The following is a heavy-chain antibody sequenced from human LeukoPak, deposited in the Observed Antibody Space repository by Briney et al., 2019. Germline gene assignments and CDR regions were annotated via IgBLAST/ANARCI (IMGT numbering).Heavy chain of an antibody. CDR1: GFTFSSYA. J-gene: IGHJ6*03. Sequence: PGGSLRLSCAASGFTFSSYAMYWVRQAPGKGLEWVSVISYDGSDKFYADSVKGRFTISRDNARNSLYLQMNSLRAEDTAVYYCARDPYSGTYGDTYYYYMDVWGKGTTVTVSS. CDR2: ISYDGSDK. V-gene: IGHV3-30*04. D-gene: IGHD1-26*01. CDR3: ARDPYSGTYGDTYYYYMDV.